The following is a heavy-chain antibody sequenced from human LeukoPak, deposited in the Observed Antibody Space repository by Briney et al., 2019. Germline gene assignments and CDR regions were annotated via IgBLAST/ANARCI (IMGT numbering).Heavy chain of an antibody. J-gene: IGHJ4*02. Sequence: PGGSLRLSCAASRFTFSSYWMHWVRQAPGKGLVWVSRINSDGSSTSYADSMKGRFTISRDNAKNTLYLQMNSLRAEDTAVYYCARATSSGWYVNTVDWGQGTLVTVSS. D-gene: IGHD6-19*01. CDR2: INSDGSST. V-gene: IGHV3-74*01. CDR3: ARATSSGWYVNTVD. CDR1: RFTFSSYW.